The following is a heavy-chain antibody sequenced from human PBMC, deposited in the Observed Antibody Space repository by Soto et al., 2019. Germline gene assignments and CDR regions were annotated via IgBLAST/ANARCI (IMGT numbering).Heavy chain of an antibody. CDR2: INHSGST. V-gene: IGHV4-34*01. D-gene: IGHD1-7*01. Sequence: QVQLQQWGAGLLKPSETLSLTCAVYGGSFSGYYWSWIRQPPGKGLEWIGEINHSGSTNYNPSIKSRVTISVDTSKNQFSLKLSSVTAADTAVYYCAIRITGTTAIHAISSDDAFDIWGQGTMVTVSS. CDR1: GGSFSGYY. CDR3: AIRITGTTAIHAISSDDAFDI. J-gene: IGHJ3*02.